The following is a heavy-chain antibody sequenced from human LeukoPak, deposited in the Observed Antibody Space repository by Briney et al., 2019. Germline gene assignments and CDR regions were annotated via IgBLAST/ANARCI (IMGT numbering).Heavy chain of an antibody. J-gene: IGHJ4*02. CDR2: IYYSGST. V-gene: IGHV4-59*01. CDR3: ARGVWSLDY. CDR1: GGSISSYY. Sequence: PSQTLSLTCTVSGGSISSYYWSWIRQPPGKGLEWIGYIYYSGSTNYNPSLKSRVTISVDTSKKQFSLKLSSVTAADTAVYYCARGVWSLDYWGQGTLVTVSS. D-gene: IGHD2-21*01.